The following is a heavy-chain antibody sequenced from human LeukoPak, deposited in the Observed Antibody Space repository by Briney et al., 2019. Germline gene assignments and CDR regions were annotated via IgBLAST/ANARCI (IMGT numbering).Heavy chain of an antibody. Sequence: GESLKISCKGSGYSFTSYWIGWVRQMPGKGLEWMGITYPGDSDTRYSPSFQGQVTISADKSISTAYLQWSSLKASDTAMYYCARHRTDCSSTSCPPDYWGQGTLVTVSS. D-gene: IGHD2-2*01. V-gene: IGHV5-51*01. CDR2: TYPGDSDT. CDR1: GYSFTSYW. J-gene: IGHJ4*02. CDR3: ARHRTDCSSTSCPPDY.